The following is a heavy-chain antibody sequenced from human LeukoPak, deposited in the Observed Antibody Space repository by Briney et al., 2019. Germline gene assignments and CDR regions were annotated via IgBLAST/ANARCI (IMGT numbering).Heavy chain of an antibody. CDR2: INPSGGST. J-gene: IGHJ4*02. CDR1: VYTFTIDY. D-gene: IGHD6-13*01. V-gene: IGHV1-46*01. CDR3: AVCSSAAVYKSCRL. Sequence: ASVKVSCKSAVYTFTIDYQRWIRQAPGQGLEWMGIINPSGGSTSYAQKFQGRVTMTRDTSTSTVYMELSSLRSEDTAVYYCAVCSSAAVYKSCRLWGQGTLVTVSS.